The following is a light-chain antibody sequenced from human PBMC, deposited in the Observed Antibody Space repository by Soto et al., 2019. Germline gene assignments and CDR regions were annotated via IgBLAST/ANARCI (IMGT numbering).Light chain of an antibody. V-gene: IGKV3-20*01. CDR1: QSVGNNY. J-gene: IGKJ4*01. CDR2: DAS. CDR3: QQCATSPRT. Sequence: EIVLTQSPGTLSLSPGERATLSCRASQSVGNNYLAWYQQKPGQAPKLLIYDASNRATGIPDRFSGSGAGTDFTLTISRLEPEDFAVYYCQQCATSPRTFGGGTKVEIK.